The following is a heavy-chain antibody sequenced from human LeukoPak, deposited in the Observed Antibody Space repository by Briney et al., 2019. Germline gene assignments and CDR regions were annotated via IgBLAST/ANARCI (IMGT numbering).Heavy chain of an antibody. J-gene: IGHJ5*02. V-gene: IGHV3-21*01. D-gene: IGHD2-21*02. CDR3: ARGGDFNWFDP. CDR2: IGSSSSYI. Sequence: GGSLRLSCAASGFTFSSYSMNWVRQAPGKGLEWVSSIGSSSSYIYYADSVKGRFTISRDNAKNSLYLQMNSLRAEDTAVYYCARGGDFNWFDPWGQGTLVTVSS. CDR1: GFTFSSYS.